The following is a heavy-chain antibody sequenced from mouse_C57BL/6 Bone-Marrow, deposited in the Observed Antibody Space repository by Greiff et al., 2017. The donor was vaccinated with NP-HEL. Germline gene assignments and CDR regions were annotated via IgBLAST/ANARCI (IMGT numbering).Heavy chain of an antibody. V-gene: IGHV1-82*01. Sequence: QVQLQQSVPELMTPGASVKISFKASGYAFSSSWMNWVKQRPGTGLPWLGRIYPGDGDANYTGKFKGKGTLSADKSTSTDYMQLSSLTSEDSAVYFCARRYGYDYAMDHWGQGTSVTVSS. CDR3: ARRYGYDYAMDH. J-gene: IGHJ4*01. CDR2: IYPGDGDA. CDR1: GYAFSSSW. D-gene: IGHD2-2*01.